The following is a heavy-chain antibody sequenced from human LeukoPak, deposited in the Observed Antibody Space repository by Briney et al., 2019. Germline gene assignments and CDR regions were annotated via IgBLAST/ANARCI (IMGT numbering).Heavy chain of an antibody. CDR1: GYTFTGYY. Sequence: ASVKVSCKASGYTFTGYYMHWVRQAPGQGLEWMGWINPNSGGTNYAQKFQGRVTMTRDTSISTAYMELSRLRSDDTAVYYCARDSRGAVPAAMTVEDYWGQGTLVTVSS. V-gene: IGHV1-2*02. CDR3: ARDSRGAVPAAMTVEDY. J-gene: IGHJ4*02. CDR2: INPNSGGT. D-gene: IGHD2-2*01.